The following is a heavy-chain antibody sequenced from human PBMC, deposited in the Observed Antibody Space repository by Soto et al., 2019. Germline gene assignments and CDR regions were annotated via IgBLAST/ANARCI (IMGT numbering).Heavy chain of an antibody. CDR3: ARAMRRPYYYGSGSYPAFDY. Sequence: SETLSLTCAVYGGSFSGYYWSWIRQPPGKGLEWIGEINHSGSTNYNPSLKSRVTISVDTSKNQFSLKLSSVTAADTAVYYCARAMRRPYYYGSGSYPAFDYWGQGTLVTVSS. V-gene: IGHV4-34*01. D-gene: IGHD3-10*01. J-gene: IGHJ4*02. CDR2: INHSGST. CDR1: GGSFSGYY.